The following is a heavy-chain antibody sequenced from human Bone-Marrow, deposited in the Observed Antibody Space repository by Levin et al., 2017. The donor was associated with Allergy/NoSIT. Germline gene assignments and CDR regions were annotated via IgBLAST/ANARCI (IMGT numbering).Heavy chain of an antibody. J-gene: IGHJ4*02. V-gene: IGHV3-64D*06. CDR3: VKGVGYSYGLRYHFDY. CDR2: ISSNGGST. D-gene: IGHD5-18*01. Sequence: GGSLRLSCSASGFTFSSYAMHWVRQAPGKGLEYVSAISSNGGSTYYADSVKGRFTISRDNSKNTLYLQMSSLRAEDTAVYYCVKGVGYSYGLRYHFDYWGQGTLVTVSS. CDR1: GFTFSSYA.